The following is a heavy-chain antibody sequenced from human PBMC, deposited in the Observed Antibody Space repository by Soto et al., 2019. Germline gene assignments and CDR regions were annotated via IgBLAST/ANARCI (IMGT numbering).Heavy chain of an antibody. CDR2: IYYSGST. D-gene: IGHD1-26*01. V-gene: IGHV4-39*07. CDR1: GGSISSSSYY. CDR3: ARDPKGVVGATGAFDI. Sequence: SETLSLTCTVSGGSISSSSYYWGWIRQPPGKGLEWIGSIYYSGSTYYNPSLKSRVTISVDTSKNQFSLKLSSVTAADTAVYYCARDPKGVVGATGAFDIWGQGTMVTVSS. J-gene: IGHJ3*02.